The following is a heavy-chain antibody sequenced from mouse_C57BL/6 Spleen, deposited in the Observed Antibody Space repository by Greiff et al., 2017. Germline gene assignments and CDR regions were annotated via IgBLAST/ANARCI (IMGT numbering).Heavy chain of an antibody. V-gene: IGHV2-2*01. D-gene: IGHD2-2*01. J-gene: IGHJ3*01. CDR3: ARNGYPGGFAY. CDR2: MWSGGST. Sequence: VQLQQSGPGLVQPSQSLSITCTVSGFSLTSYGVHWVRQSPGKGLEWLGVMWSGGSTDYNAAFISRLSISKDNSKSQVFFKMNSLQADDTAIYYCARNGYPGGFAYWGQGTLVTVSA. CDR1: GFSLTSYG.